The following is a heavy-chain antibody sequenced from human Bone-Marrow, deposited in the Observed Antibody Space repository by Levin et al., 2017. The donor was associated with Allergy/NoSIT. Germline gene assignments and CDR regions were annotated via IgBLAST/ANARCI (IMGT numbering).Heavy chain of an antibody. D-gene: IGHD3-10*01. J-gene: IGHJ4*02. CDR1: GNFLRSTY. Sequence: SQTLSLTCTVSGNFLRSTYWTWIRPSPGKGLEWIGYILYGGGTNYNPSLKSRVTISADTSKNEFSLNVRSMTTADTAIYYCATGGTWFEGFYFDNWGQGTLITVSS. CDR3: ATGGTWFEGFYFDN. CDR2: ILYGGGT. V-gene: IGHV4-59*01.